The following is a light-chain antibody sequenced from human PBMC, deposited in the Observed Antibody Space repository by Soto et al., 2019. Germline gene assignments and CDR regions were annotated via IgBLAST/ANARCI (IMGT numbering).Light chain of an antibody. Sequence: QSALTQPASVSGSPGQSITISCTGTSSDVGRYNLVSWYQQHPGKAPKLMIYEVRKRPSGVSNRFSGSKSGNTASLTISGLQAEDEADYYCCSYAGSSTFLYVFGTGTKVTVL. CDR2: EVR. CDR1: SSDVGRYNL. CDR3: CSYAGSSTFLYV. V-gene: IGLV2-23*02. J-gene: IGLJ1*01.